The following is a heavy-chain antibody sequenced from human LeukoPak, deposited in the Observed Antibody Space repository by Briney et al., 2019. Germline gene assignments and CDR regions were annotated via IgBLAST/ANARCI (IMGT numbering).Heavy chain of an antibody. J-gene: IGHJ4*02. CDR1: GFTFSGSA. CDR2: IRSKANSYAT. V-gene: IGHV3-73*01. CDR3: TSRPYSSSFNFDY. D-gene: IGHD6-6*01. Sequence: GGSLRLSCAASGFTFSGSAMHWVRQASGKGLEWVGRIRSKANSYATAYAASVKGRFTISRDDSKNTAYLQMNSLKTEDTAVYYCTSRPYSSSFNFDYWGQGTLVTVSS.